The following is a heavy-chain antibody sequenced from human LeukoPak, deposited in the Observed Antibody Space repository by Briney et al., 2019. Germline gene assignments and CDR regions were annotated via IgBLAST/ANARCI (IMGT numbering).Heavy chain of an antibody. CDR3: GKDLVDAFDI. CDR2: ISGSGGST. D-gene: IGHD2-2*01. CDR1: GFIFNTYA. V-gene: IGHV3-23*01. J-gene: IGHJ3*02. Sequence: PGGSLRLSCAASGFIFNTYAMSWVRQAPGKGLEWVSTISGSGGSTYYADSVKGRFTISRDNSKNTLHLQMNSLRADDTAVYYCGKDLVDAFDIWGQGTMVTVSS.